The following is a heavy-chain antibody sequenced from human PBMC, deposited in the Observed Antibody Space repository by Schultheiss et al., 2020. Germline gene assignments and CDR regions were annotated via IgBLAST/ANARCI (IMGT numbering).Heavy chain of an antibody. CDR3: VREFRINNVRQAYAM. CDR2: ISGSGGST. D-gene: IGHD2-2*01. J-gene: IGHJ3*02. Sequence: GGSLRLSCAASGFTFSSYAMSWVRQAPGKGLEWVSAISGSGGSTYYADSVKGRFTISRDNSKNTLYLQMNSLRAEDTAVYYCVREFRINNVRQAYAMWGQGTMVTGSS. CDR1: GFTFSSYA. V-gene: IGHV3-23*01.